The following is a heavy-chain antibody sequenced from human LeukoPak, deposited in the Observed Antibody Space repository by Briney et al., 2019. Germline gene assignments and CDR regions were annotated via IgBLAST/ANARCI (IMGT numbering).Heavy chain of an antibody. J-gene: IGHJ5*02. D-gene: IGHD2-15*01. CDR3: ARGVGPYNWFDP. CDR2: IYTSGST. Sequence: SQTLSLTCTVSGGSISSGRYYWSWIRQPAGKGLEWIGRIYTSGSTNYNPSLKSRVTISVDTSKNQFSLKLSSVTAADTAVYYCARGVGPYNWFDPWGQGTLITVSS. CDR1: GGSISSGRYY. V-gene: IGHV4-61*02.